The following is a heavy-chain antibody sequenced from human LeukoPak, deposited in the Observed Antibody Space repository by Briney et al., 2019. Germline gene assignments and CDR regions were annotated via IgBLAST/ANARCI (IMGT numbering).Heavy chain of an antibody. CDR1: GYTFTSYD. J-gene: IGHJ4*02. V-gene: IGHV1-8*03. CDR2: MNPNSGNT. Sequence: ASVKVSCKASGYTFTSYDINWVRQATGQGLEWMGWMNPNSGNTGYAQRFQGRVTITADESTSTAYMELSSLRSEDTAVYYCASGSPTHGYFDYWGQGTLVTVSS. CDR3: ASGSPTHGYFDY.